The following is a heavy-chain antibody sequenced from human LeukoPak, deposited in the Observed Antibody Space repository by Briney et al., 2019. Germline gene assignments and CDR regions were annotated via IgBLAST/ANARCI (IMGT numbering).Heavy chain of an antibody. J-gene: IGHJ3*02. V-gene: IGHV3-53*04. CDR3: ARGYYDLLTGYYTNDAFDI. CDR2: IYSGGST. D-gene: IGHD3-9*01. CDR1: GFTVSSNY. Sequence: GGSLRLSCAASGFTVSSNYMSWVRQAPGKGLEWVSVIYSGGSTYYADSVKGRFTISRHNSKNTLYLQMNSLRAEDTAVYYCARGYYDLLTGYYTNDAFDIWGQGTMVTVSS.